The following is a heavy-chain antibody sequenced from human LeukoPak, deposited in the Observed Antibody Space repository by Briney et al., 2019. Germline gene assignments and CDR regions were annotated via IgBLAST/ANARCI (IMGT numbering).Heavy chain of an antibody. CDR2: ISYDGSNK. CDR3: ATDREYYYDSLVY. V-gene: IGHV3-30-3*01. J-gene: IGHJ4*02. D-gene: IGHD3-22*01. CDR1: GFTFSSYA. Sequence: GSLRLSCAASGFTFSSYAMHWVRQAPGKGLEWVAVISYDGSNKYYADSVKGRFTISRDNSKNTLYLQMNSLRAEDTAVYCCATDREYYYDSLVYWGQGTLVTVSS.